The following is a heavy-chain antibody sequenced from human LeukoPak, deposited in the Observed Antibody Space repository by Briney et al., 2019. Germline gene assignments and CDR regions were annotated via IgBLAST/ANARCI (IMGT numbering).Heavy chain of an antibody. CDR1: EYTFTNYW. J-gene: IGHJ4*02. V-gene: IGHV5-51*01. CDR2: IYPGDSDT. CDR3: ATRSNSGYEYSEN. D-gene: IGHD5-12*01. Sequence: GESLKISCKGSEYTFTNYWIGWVRQMPGKGPEWMGIIYPGDSDTRYSPSFQGQVTISVDKSISTAYLQWSSLKASDSAMYYCATRSNSGYEYSENWGQRTLVTVSS.